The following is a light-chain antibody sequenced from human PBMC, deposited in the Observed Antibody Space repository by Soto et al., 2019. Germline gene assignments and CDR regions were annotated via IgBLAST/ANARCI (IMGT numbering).Light chain of an antibody. Sequence: IQMTQSPSTLSASVGDRVTITCRASQGISNLLAWYQQKPGKAPTLLVYGASTLQSGVPSRFSGSGSGTDFSLTISSLRPEDIAIYYCQNYHSAPWTFGQGTTVDLK. CDR2: GAS. CDR1: QGISNL. CDR3: QNYHSAPWT. J-gene: IGKJ1*01. V-gene: IGKV1-27*01.